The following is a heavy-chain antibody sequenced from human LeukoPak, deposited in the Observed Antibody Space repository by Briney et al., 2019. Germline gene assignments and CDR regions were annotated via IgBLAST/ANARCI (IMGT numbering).Heavy chain of an antibody. CDR1: GFTFSSYA. Sequence: PGGSLRLSCAASGFTFSSYAMHWVRQAPGKGLEYVSAISSNGGSTYYANSVKGRFTISRDNSKNTLYLQMGSLRAEDMAVYYCARGPGVKSSSWYQPDFVFYWGQGTLVTVSS. J-gene: IGHJ4*02. D-gene: IGHD6-13*01. V-gene: IGHV3-64*01. CDR3: ARGPGVKSSSWYQPDFVFY. CDR2: ISSNGGST.